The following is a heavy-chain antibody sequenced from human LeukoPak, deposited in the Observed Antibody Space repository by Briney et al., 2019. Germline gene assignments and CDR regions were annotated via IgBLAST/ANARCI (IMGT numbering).Heavy chain of an antibody. J-gene: IGHJ6*03. D-gene: IGHD6-13*01. V-gene: IGHV4-30-4*08. Sequence: SQTLSLTCTVSGGSISSGDYYWSWIRQPPGKGLEWIGYIYYSGSTYYNPSLKSRVTISVDTSKNQFSLKLSSVTAADTAVYYCARSGIAAAEIYYYYYYMDVWGKGTTVTVSS. CDR2: IYYSGST. CDR1: GGSISSGDYY. CDR3: ARSGIAAAEIYYYYYYMDV.